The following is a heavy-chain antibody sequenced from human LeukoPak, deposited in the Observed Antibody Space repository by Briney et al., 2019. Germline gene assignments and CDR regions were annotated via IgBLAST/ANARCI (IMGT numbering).Heavy chain of an antibody. D-gene: IGHD5-24*01. V-gene: IGHV3-48*02. CDR1: GFTFSPYT. CDR3: ARDHNYAFDY. CDR2: ITTSSSTI. Sequence: GGSLKLPWAASGFTFSPYTMSWVRQSPGKGLEWVSYITTSSSTISYADSVKGRFTISRDSAKNSLYLQMNSLRDEDTAVYYCARDHNYAFDYWGQGTLVTVSS. J-gene: IGHJ4*02.